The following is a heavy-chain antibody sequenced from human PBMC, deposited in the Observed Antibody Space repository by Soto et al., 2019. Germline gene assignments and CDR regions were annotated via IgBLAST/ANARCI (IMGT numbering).Heavy chain of an antibody. D-gene: IGHD3-3*01. CDR1: GFTVSSNY. CDR3: ARIIRSYYYYGMDV. V-gene: IGHV3-53*01. J-gene: IGHJ6*02. CDR2: IYSGGST. Sequence: GGSLRLSCAASGFTVSSNYMSWVRQAPGKGLEWVSVIYSGGSTYYADSVKGRFTISRDNSKNTLYLQMNSLRAEDTAVYYCARIIRSYYYYGMDVWGQGTTVTVSS.